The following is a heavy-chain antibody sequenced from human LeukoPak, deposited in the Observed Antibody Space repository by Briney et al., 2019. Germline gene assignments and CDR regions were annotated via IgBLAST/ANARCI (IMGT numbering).Heavy chain of an antibody. V-gene: IGHV3-74*01. CDR2: IDTGGSTA. D-gene: IGHD3-22*01. CDR1: GFTFRSYW. Sequence: PGGSLRLSCAASGFTFRSYWMHWVRQAPGKGLVWVSHIDTGGSTATYADSVRGRFTISRDNAKNTLYLQMNSLSAEDTAVYYCARNLYDSGGYYLGLDYWGQGTLVTVSS. CDR3: ARNLYDSGGYYLGLDY. J-gene: IGHJ4*02.